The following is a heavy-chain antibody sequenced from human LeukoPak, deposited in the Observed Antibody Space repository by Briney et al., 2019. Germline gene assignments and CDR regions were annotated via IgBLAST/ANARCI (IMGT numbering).Heavy chain of an antibody. Sequence: GGSLRLSCAASGFTFSSYAMSWVRQAPGKGLEWVSAISGSGGSTYYADSVKGRFTISRDNSKNTLYLQMNSLRAEDTAVYYCAKRAYYYDSSGYYGYFDYWGQGTLVTVSS. CDR2: ISGSGGST. J-gene: IGHJ4*02. V-gene: IGHV3-23*01. CDR1: GFTFSSYA. CDR3: AKRAYYYDSSGYYGYFDY. D-gene: IGHD3-22*01.